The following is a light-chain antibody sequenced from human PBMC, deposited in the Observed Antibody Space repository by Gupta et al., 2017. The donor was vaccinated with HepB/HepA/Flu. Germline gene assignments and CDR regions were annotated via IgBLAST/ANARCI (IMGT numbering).Light chain of an antibody. CDR1: SSNIGSR. CDR3: AAWDDSLNAYV. CDR2: TNN. Sequence: QSVLTQPPSASATPGQRVTISCSGSSSNIGSRVNWYQQLPGTAPKLLINTNNQRPSGVPDRISGSKSGTSASLAISGLQSEDEADYYCAAWDDSLNAYVFGTGTKVTVL. J-gene: IGLJ1*01. V-gene: IGLV1-44*01.